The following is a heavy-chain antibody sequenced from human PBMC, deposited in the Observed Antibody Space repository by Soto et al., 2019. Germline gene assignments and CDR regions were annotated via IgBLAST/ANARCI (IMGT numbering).Heavy chain of an antibody. D-gene: IGHD3-22*01. CDR2: IYYSGST. J-gene: IGHJ1*01. CDR3: ARGSYYFESSGHNLEYFQY. V-gene: IGHV4-30-4*01. CDR1: GGSISSGDYY. Sequence: SETLSLTCTVSGGSISSGDYYWSWIRQPPGKGLEWIGYIYYSGSTYYNPSLKSRVTISVDTSKNQFSLKLSSVTAADTAVYYCARGSYYFESSGHNLEYFQYWGQGTLVTVSS.